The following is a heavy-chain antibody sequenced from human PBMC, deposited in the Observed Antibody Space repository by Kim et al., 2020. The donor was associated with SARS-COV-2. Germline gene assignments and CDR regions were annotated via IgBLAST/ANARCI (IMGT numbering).Heavy chain of an antibody. CDR2: ISSSSSTI. D-gene: IGHD5-18*01. Sequence: GGSLRLSCAASGFTFSSYSMNWVRQAPGKGLEWVSYISSSSSTIYYADSVKGRFTISRDNAKNSLYLQMNSLRAEDTAVYYCARDQLEQLWLRAPFDYWGQGTLVTVSS. V-gene: IGHV3-48*04. CDR3: ARDQLEQLWLRAPFDY. CDR1: GFTFSSYS. J-gene: IGHJ4*02.